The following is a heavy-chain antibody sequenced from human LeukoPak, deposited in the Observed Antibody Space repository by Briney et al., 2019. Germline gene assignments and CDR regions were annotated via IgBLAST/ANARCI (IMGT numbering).Heavy chain of an antibody. CDR3: AGLRGRGGSGKDPVDY. CDR2: IYYSGST. CDR1: GGSISSYY. J-gene: IGHJ4*02. Sequence: ASETLSLTCTVSGGSISSYYWSWIRQPPGKGLEWIGYIYYSGSTNYNPSLKSRVTISVDTSKNQFSLKLSSVTAADTAVYYCAGLRGRGGSGKDPVDYWGQGTLVTVSS. D-gene: IGHD2-15*01. V-gene: IGHV4-59*01.